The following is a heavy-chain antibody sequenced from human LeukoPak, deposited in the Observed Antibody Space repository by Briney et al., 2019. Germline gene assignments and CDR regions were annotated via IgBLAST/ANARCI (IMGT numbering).Heavy chain of an antibody. CDR1: GGSISSGDYY. CDR2: IYYSGST. J-gene: IGHJ5*02. D-gene: IGHD6-13*01. CDR3: ARDPYSSSWYGGP. Sequence: SETLSLTCTVSGGSISSGDYYWSWIRQPPGKGLEWIGYIYYSGSTYYNPSLKGRVTISVDTSKNQFSLKLSSVTAADTAVYYCARDPYSSSWYGGPWGQGTLVTVSS. V-gene: IGHV4-30-4*01.